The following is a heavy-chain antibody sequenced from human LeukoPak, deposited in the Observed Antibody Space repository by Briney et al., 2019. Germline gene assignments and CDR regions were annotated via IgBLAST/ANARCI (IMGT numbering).Heavy chain of an antibody. J-gene: IGHJ6*03. CDR1: GGSISSYY. D-gene: IGHD1-26*01. CDR3: ARGEGHYYYYMDV. V-gene: IGHV4-59*01. Sequence: SETLSLTCTVSGGSISSYYWSWIRQPPGKGLEWIGYIYYSGSTNYNPSLKSRVTISVDTSKNQFSLKLSSVTAADTAVYYCARGEGHYYYYMDVWGKGTTVTISS. CDR2: IYYSGST.